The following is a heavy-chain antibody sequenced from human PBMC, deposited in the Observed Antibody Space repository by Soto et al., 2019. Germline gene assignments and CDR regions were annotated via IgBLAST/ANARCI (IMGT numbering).Heavy chain of an antibody. Sequence: ASVKVSCKASGYTFTGYYMHWVRQAPGQGLEWMGWINPNSGGTNYAQKFQGWVTMTRDTSISTAYMELSRLRSDDTAVYYCARSYCSSTSCYGYYYYMDVWGKGTTVTVSS. J-gene: IGHJ6*03. CDR2: INPNSGGT. CDR1: GYTFTGYY. D-gene: IGHD2-2*01. V-gene: IGHV1-2*04. CDR3: ARSYCSSTSCYGYYYYMDV.